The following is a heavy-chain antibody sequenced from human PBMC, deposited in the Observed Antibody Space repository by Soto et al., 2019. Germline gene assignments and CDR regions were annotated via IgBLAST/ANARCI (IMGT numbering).Heavy chain of an antibody. Sequence: SVKVSCKASGGTFSSYAISWVRQAPGQGLEWMGGIIPIFGTANYAQKFQGRVTITADESTSTAYMELSSLRSEDTAVYYCARWYYYDSSGYYGYWGQGTLVTVSS. D-gene: IGHD3-22*01. CDR3: ARWYYYDSSGYYGY. CDR2: IIPIFGTA. J-gene: IGHJ4*02. CDR1: GGTFSSYA. V-gene: IGHV1-69*13.